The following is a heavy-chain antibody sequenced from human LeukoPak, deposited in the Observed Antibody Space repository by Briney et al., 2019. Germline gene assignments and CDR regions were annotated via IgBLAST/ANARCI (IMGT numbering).Heavy chain of an antibody. CDR2: INEEGSQK. V-gene: IGHV3-7*01. Sequence: GGSLRLSCAASGFTFSDYWMTWVRQAPGKGLEWVANINEEGSQKYYVDPVEGRFTLSRDNAWNSLSLQMNSLRAEDTAVYYCARDPRSGYSYGYLWGQGTLVTVSS. J-gene: IGHJ5*02. D-gene: IGHD5-18*01. CDR1: GFTFSDYW. CDR3: ARDPRSGYSYGYL.